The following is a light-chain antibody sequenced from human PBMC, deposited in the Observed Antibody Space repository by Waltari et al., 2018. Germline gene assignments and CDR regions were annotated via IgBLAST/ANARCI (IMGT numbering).Light chain of an antibody. CDR2: GNN. V-gene: IGLV1-40*01. CDR1: SSNIGAGHD. J-gene: IGLJ3*02. CDR3: QSFDIRLSGGVV. Sequence: QSVLTQPPSMSGAPGQSVTISCTGSSSNIGAGHDVPWYQVFPGTAPKLLTYGNNNRPSGVPDRFSGSKSDTSASLAIGGLQAEDEADYYCQSFDIRLSGGVVFGGGTKVTVL.